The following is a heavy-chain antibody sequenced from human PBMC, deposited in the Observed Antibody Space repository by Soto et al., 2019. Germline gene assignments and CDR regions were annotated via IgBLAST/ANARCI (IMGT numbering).Heavy chain of an antibody. D-gene: IGHD3-10*01. CDR3: AHSQNPHSGSLPYTCWFGP. Sequence: QITLKESGPTLVRPTQTLTLTCTFSGFSLSTGAEGVGWIRQPPGKALEWLALIFWDHDRFYNPSLKNRLTVTKDTSKTQVVLTMTNMDPVDTATYYCAHSQNPHSGSLPYTCWFGPWGPGSLVIVSS. J-gene: IGHJ5*02. V-gene: IGHV2-5*02. CDR1: GFSLSTGAEG. CDR2: IFWDHDR.